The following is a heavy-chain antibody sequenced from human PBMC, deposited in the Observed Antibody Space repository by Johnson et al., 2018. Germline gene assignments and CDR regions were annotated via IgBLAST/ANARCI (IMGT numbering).Heavy chain of an antibody. V-gene: IGHV3-30*03. J-gene: IGHJ6*02. CDR3: ARAVRGGSDPYYYYGMDV. D-gene: IGHD1-26*01. CDR1: GFTFSSYG. CDR2: ISYDGSNK. Sequence: QVQLVQSGGGVVQPGRSLRLSCAASGFTFSSYGMHWVRQAPGKGPEWVAVISYDGSNKYYADSVKGRFTISRDNSKNTLYLQMNSLRAEDTAVYYCARAVRGGSDPYYYYGMDVWGQGTTVTVSS.